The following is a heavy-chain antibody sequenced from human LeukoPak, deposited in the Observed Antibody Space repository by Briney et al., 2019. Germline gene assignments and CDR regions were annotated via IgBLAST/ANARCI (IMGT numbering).Heavy chain of an antibody. CDR1: GFTISRFW. D-gene: IGHD6-6*01. CDR2: IQQDGSEK. Sequence: SGGSLRLSCGASGFTISRFWMTWVRQAPGKGLEGVANIQQDGSEKYYVDSVKGRFTISRDNAKNLLYLQMNSLRAEDTALYYCAAYSSSSGWLDPWGQGTLVIVSS. J-gene: IGHJ5*02. CDR3: AAYSSSSGWLDP. V-gene: IGHV3-7*05.